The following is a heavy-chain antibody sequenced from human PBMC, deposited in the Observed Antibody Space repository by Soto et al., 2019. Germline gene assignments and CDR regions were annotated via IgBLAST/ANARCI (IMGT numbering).Heavy chain of an antibody. CDR3: ARHNVKASVTHDAFDI. J-gene: IGHJ3*02. Sequence: GESLKISCKGSGYSFTSYWISWVRQMPGKGLEWMGRIDPSGSYTNYSPSFQGHVTISADKSISTAYLQWSSLKASDTAMYYCARHNVKASVTHDAFDIWGQGTMVTVSS. CDR2: IDPSGSYT. CDR1: GYSFTSYW. D-gene: IGHD4-4*01. V-gene: IGHV5-10-1*01.